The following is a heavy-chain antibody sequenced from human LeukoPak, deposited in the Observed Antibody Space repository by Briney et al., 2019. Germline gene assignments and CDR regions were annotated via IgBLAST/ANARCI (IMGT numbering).Heavy chain of an antibody. V-gene: IGHV3-74*01. CDR1: GFTFSNYW. CDR3: ARGDYMRGGN. Sequence: GGSLRLSCAASGFTFSNYWMHWVRQPPGKGLMWVSRVDADGSTTRYADPVKDRYTISRDNATNTEYLQMNSLRAEDTAVYYCARGDYMRGGNWGQGTLVTVSS. D-gene: IGHD4-17*01. CDR2: VDADGSTT. J-gene: IGHJ4*02.